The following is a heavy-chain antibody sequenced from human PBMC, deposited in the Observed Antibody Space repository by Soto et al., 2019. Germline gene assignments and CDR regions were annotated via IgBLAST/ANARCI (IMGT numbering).Heavy chain of an antibody. J-gene: IGHJ4*02. CDR1: GGSISSGGYY. D-gene: IGHD1-7*01. V-gene: IGHV4-31*03. CDR3: ARSNWNYYFDY. Sequence: QVQLQESGPGLVKPSQTLSLTCTVSGGSISSGGYYWSWIRQHPGKGLEWIGYIYYRGSTYYNPYPKGRVYISVDTYKNQYSLKLRSVTAADTDVYYCARSNWNYYFDYWGQGTLVTVSS. CDR2: IYYRGST.